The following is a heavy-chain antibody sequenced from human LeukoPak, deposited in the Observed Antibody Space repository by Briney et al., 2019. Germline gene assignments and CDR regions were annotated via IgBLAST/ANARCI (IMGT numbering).Heavy chain of an antibody. V-gene: IGHV5-51*01. J-gene: IGHJ4*02. CDR1: GYTFTHQW. CDR2: IYPRGSDT. D-gene: IGHD3-10*01. CDR3: ARHSDVIGAI. Sequence: GESLKISCKASGYTFTHQWIGCVRQRSGSGLEWMGIIYPRGSDTRYSPSFQGHDSISADTSINTAYLEWSRLEASDTAIYYCARHSDVIGAIWGQGTLVTVSS.